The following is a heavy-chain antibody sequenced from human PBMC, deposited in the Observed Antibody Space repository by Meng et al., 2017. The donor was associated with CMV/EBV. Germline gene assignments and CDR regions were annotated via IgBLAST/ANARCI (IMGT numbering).Heavy chain of an antibody. CDR3: ARHYSNRKGGWFDP. V-gene: IGHV1-18*01. CDR1: GYTFTSYG. CDR2: ISDYNGNT. J-gene: IGHJ5*02. D-gene: IGHD4-11*01. Sequence: ASATVSSKASGYTFTSYGISWVRQAPGQGLEWMGWISDYNGNTNYAQKLQGRVTMTTDTATSTAYMELRSLRADDTAVYYCARHYSNRKGGWFDPWGQGTLVTVSS.